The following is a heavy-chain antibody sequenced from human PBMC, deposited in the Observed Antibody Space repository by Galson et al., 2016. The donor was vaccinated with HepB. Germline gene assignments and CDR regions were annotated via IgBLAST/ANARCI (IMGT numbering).Heavy chain of an antibody. D-gene: IGHD3-3*01. J-gene: IGHJ6*02. Sequence: SLRLSCAASRFTFSRYSMHWVRQAPGRQAPGKGLEWVAVISYDGTNKYYADSVKGRFTISRDNSKNTLYLQMNSLRPEDTAVYYCARGGFLEWLFYPMDVWGQGTTVSVSS. CDR3: ARGGFLEWLFYPMDV. V-gene: IGHV3-30-3*01. CDR1: RFTFSRYS. CDR2: ISYDGTNK.